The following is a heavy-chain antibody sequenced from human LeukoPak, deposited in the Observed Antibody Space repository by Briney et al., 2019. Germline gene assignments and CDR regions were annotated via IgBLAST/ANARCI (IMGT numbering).Heavy chain of an antibody. CDR3: ASSSSWPPQSYYYYMDV. J-gene: IGHJ6*03. Sequence: ASVKVSCKASGGTFSSYAISWVRQAPGQGLEWMGGIIPIFGTANYAQKFQGRVTITADKSTSTAYMELSSLRSEDTAVYYCASSSSWPPQSYYYYMDVWGKGTTVTVSS. V-gene: IGHV1-69*06. CDR2: IIPIFGTA. CDR1: GGTFSSYA. D-gene: IGHD6-13*01.